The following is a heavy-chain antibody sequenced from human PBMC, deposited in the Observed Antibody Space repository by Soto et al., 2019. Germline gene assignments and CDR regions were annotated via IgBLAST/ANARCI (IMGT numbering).Heavy chain of an antibody. D-gene: IGHD2-2*01. CDR3: ARRDCSSAGCRYYFDH. CDR2: INSDGRST. J-gene: IGHJ4*02. V-gene: IGHV3-74*01. CDR1: GFTFSTYW. Sequence: PGGSLRLSCAASGFTFSTYWMHWVRQAPGKGLVWVSRINSDGRSTSYADSVKGRFTISRDNAKSTLYLQMNSLRAEDTAVYYCARRDCSSAGCRYYFDHWGQGTLVTVSS.